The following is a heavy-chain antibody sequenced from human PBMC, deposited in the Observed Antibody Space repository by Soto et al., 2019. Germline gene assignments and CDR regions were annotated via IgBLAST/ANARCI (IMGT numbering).Heavy chain of an antibody. Sequence: SETLSLTCTVSGGSISSGDYYWSWIRQLPGKDLEWIAYIYYNGNTYYTPSLKSRATISLDTSRNQFFLNLNSVTAADTAVYYCARHFRDAYTALEFWGQGTLVTVSS. CDR3: ARHFRDAYTALEF. CDR1: GGSISSGDYY. CDR2: IYYNGNT. J-gene: IGHJ4*02. V-gene: IGHV4-31*03. D-gene: IGHD3-3*02.